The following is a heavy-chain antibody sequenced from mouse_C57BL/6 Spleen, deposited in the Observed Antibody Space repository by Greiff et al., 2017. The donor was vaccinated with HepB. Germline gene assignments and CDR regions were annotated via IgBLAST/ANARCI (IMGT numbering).Heavy chain of an antibody. V-gene: IGHV5-16*01. CDR1: GFTFSDYY. D-gene: IGHD1-1*01. CDR3: ARVYYYGSSYSYWYFDV. CDR2: INYDGSST. J-gene: IGHJ1*03. Sequence: EVKVVESEGGLVQPGSSMKLSCTASGFTFSDYYMAWVRQVPEKGLEWVANINYDGSSTYYLDSLKSRFIISRDNAKNILYLQMSSLKSEDTATYYCARVYYYGSSYSYWYFDVWGTGTTVTVSS.